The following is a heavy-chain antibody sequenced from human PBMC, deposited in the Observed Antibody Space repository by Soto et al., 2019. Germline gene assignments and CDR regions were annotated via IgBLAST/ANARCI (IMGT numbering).Heavy chain of an antibody. V-gene: IGHV4-39*02. Sequence: PSETLSLTCTVSGGSISGSPYHWGWIRQPPGKGLEWIGSIDDSGKVYYNPSLTGRATLLVDTSKNRFSLNLNSVTAADTAVYYCAIPPPIEVAGQDYWGQGTLVTVSS. CDR1: GGSISGSPYH. J-gene: IGHJ4*02. D-gene: IGHD6-19*01. CDR2: IDDSGKV. CDR3: AIPPPIEVAGQDY.